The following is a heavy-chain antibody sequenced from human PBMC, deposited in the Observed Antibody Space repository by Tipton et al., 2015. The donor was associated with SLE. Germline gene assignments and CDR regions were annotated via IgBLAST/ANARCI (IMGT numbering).Heavy chain of an antibody. CDR1: GFIFSRYA. V-gene: IGHV3-23*01. CDR3: ATGGYSGYESDY. D-gene: IGHD5-12*01. CDR2: ISGSGGGT. Sequence: SLRLSCAASGFIFSRYAMSWVRQAPGKGLEWVSGISGSGGGTFYADSVKGRFTISRDNSKSTVYLQMNTLRAEDTAVYYCATGGYSGYESDYWGQGTLVTVSS. J-gene: IGHJ4*02.